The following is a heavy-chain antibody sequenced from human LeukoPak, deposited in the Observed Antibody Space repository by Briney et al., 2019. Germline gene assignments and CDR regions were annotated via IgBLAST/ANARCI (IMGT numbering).Heavy chain of an antibody. V-gene: IGHV1-8*01. CDR1: GYTFTSYD. D-gene: IGHD6-6*01. J-gene: IGHJ6*02. CDR2: MNPNSGNT. Sequence: GASVKVSCKASGYTFTSYDINWVRQATGQGLEWMGWMNPNSGNTGYAQKFQVRVTMTRNTSISTAYMELSSLRSEDTAVYYCARSSEYDYYYYGMDVWGQGTTVTVSS. CDR3: ARSSEYDYYYYGMDV.